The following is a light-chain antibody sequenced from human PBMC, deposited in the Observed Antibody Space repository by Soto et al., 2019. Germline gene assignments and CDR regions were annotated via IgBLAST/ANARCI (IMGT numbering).Light chain of an antibody. CDR2: EGS. V-gene: IGLV2-23*01. J-gene: IGLJ1*01. CDR1: SSDVGSYNL. CDR3: CSYAGSTAV. Sequence: QSALTQPASVSGSPGQSITISCTGTSSDVGSYNLVSWYQQHPGKAPKLMIYEGSKRPSGFSNRFSGSKSGNTASLTISGLQAEDEADYYCCSYAGSTAVFGTGTKVTVL.